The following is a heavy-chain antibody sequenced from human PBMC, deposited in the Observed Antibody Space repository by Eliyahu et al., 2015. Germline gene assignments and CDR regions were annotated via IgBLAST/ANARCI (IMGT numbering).Heavy chain of an antibody. Sequence: EVQLLESGGGLVQPGGSLXLXCAASGFXFXGYPLXWXRQAPGKGLEWVTAISGNGAATYYTDSVKGRFTVSRDNSKDTLYLQLTSLRAEDSAVYFCAKRDYGEGGHGVGGLFDHWGQGTLVTVSS. V-gene: IGHV3-23*01. CDR1: GFXFXGYP. D-gene: IGHD4-17*01. J-gene: IGHJ4*02. CDR2: ISGNGAAT. CDR3: AKRDYGEGGHGVGGLFDH.